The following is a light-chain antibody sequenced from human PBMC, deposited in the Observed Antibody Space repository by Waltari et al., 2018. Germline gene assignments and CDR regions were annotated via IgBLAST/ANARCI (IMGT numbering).Light chain of an antibody. V-gene: IGKV1-39*01. Sequence: DIQMTQSPSSLSASVGDRVTITCRASKSISSYLNWYQQKPGKAPKLLIYAASSLQSGVPSRFSGSGSETDFTLTISSLQPEDFATYYCQQSYSTPTFGGGTKVEIK. CDR3: QQSYSTPT. CDR1: KSISSY. CDR2: AAS. J-gene: IGKJ4*01.